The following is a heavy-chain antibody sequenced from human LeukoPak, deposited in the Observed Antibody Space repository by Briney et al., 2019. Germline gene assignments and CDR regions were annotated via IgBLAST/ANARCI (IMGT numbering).Heavy chain of an antibody. CDR3: AKDGGLWVSAHWGDS. CDR1: KFTFSSYW. CDR2: ITTGGPNT. J-gene: IGHJ4*02. Sequence: PGGSLRLSCAASKFTFSSYWMSWVRQAPGKGLKWVSTITTGGPNTYYADSVKGRFTVSRDDSKNTLYLQMNSLRAEDTAVYYCAKDGGLWVSAHWGDSWGRGTLVTVSS. V-gene: IGHV3-23*01. D-gene: IGHD7-27*01.